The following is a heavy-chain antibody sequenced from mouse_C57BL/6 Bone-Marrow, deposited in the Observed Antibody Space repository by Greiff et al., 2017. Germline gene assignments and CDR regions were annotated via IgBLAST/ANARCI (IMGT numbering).Heavy chain of an antibody. Sequence: QVQLQQPGAELVKPGASVKLSCKASGYTFTSYWMHWVKQRPGRGLAWIGRIYPNSGGTKYNEKFKSKATLTVDNPSSTAYMQLSSLPSEDSAVFSSARKEVYYGDSYDGWDDYFDYWGQGTTLTVSS. D-gene: IGHD1-1*01. CDR1: GYTFTSYW. CDR2: IYPNSGGT. CDR3: ARKEVYYGDSYDGWDDYFDY. V-gene: IGHV1-72*01. J-gene: IGHJ2*01.